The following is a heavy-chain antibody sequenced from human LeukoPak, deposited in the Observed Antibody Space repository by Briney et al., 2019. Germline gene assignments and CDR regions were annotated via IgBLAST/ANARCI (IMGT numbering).Heavy chain of an antibody. V-gene: IGHV1-69*13. CDR1: GGTFSSYA. CDR2: IIPIFGTA. Sequence: SVKVSCRASGGTFSSYAISWVRQAPGQGLEWMGGIIPIFGTANYAQKFQGRVTITADESTSTAYMELSSLRSEDTAVYYCAREYYYDSSGYYLDFWGQGTLVTVSS. J-gene: IGHJ4*02. CDR3: AREYYYDSSGYYLDF. D-gene: IGHD3-22*01.